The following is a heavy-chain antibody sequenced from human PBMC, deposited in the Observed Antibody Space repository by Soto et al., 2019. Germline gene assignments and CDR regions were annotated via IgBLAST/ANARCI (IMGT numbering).Heavy chain of an antibody. CDR3: ARVRRTYYYGSGSYYNGDWFDP. V-gene: IGHV4-34*01. J-gene: IGHJ5*02. CDR1: GGSFSGYY. D-gene: IGHD3-10*01. CDR2: INHSGST. Sequence: SETLSLTCAVYGGSFSGYYWSWIRQPPGKGLEWIGEINHSGSTNYNPSLKSRVTISVDTSKNQFSLKLSSVTAADTAVYYCARVRRTYYYGSGSYYNGDWFDPWSQGTLVTVSS.